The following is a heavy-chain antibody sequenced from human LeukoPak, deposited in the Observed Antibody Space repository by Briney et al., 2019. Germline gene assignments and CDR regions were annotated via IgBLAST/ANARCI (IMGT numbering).Heavy chain of an antibody. V-gene: IGHV3-23*01. J-gene: IGHJ4*02. D-gene: IGHD2-15*01. CDR1: GFTFSSYA. CDR2: ISGSGGAT. CDR3: VKGGSCSDYYFDY. Sequence: PGGSLRLSCAASGFTFSSYAMSWVRQAPGKGLEWVSNISGSGGATYYADSVKGRFTISRDNSKYTLYLQMNSLRAEDTAVYYCVKGGSCSDYYFDYWGQGTLVTVSS.